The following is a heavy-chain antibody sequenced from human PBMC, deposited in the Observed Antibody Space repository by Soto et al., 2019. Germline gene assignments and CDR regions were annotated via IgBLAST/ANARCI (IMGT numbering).Heavy chain of an antibody. CDR2: ISYDGSNK. Sequence: GGSLRLSCAASGFTFSSYGMHWVRQAPGKGLEWVAVISYDGSNKYYADSVKGRFTISRDNSKNTLYLQMNSLRAEDTAVYYCAKELYYYDSSGSLFDYWGQGTLVTVSS. V-gene: IGHV3-30*18. D-gene: IGHD3-22*01. CDR1: GFTFSSYG. J-gene: IGHJ4*02. CDR3: AKELYYYDSSGSLFDY.